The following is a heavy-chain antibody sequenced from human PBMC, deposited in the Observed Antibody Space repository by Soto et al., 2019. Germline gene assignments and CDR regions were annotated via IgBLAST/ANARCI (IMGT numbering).Heavy chain of an antibody. Sequence: PGGSLRLSCAASGFTFSSYAMHWVRQAPGKGLEYVSAISSNGGSTYYANSVKGRFTISRDNSKNTLYLQMGSLRAEDMAVYYCARDRVEDSSSWYLNPNYFDYWGQGTLVTVSS. CDR3: ARDRVEDSSSWYLNPNYFDY. CDR1: GFTFSSYA. J-gene: IGHJ4*02. D-gene: IGHD6-13*01. V-gene: IGHV3-64*01. CDR2: ISSNGGST.